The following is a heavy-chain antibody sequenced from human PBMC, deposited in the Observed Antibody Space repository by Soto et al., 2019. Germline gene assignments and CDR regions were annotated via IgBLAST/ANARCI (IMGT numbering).Heavy chain of an antibody. D-gene: IGHD6-13*01. J-gene: IGHJ3*02. Sequence: GASVKVSCKASGYTFTGYYMHWVRQAPGQGLEWMGWINPNSGGTNYAQKFQGWVTMTRDTSISTAYMELSRLRSDDTAVYYCARGRLGRSSWEIAAPKIGAFDIWGQGTMVTVS. CDR3: ARGRLGRSSWEIAAPKIGAFDI. CDR2: INPNSGGT. V-gene: IGHV1-2*04. CDR1: GYTFTGYY.